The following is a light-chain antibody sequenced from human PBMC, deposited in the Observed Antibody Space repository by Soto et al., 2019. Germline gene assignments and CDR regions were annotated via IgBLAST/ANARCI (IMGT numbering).Light chain of an antibody. Sequence: EIVLTQSPGTLSLSPGERATLSCRASQSVSSAHLAWYQQKPGQAPRLLIYVAFSRSTGIPDRFSGSGSGTDFTITISRLEPEYFVVYYCQQYGSSPMYTFGHGTKLEIK. CDR2: VAF. V-gene: IGKV3-20*01. CDR1: QSVSSAH. CDR3: QQYGSSPMYT. J-gene: IGKJ2*01.